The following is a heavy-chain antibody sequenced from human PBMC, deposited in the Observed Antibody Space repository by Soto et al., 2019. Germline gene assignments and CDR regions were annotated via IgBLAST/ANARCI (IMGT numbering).Heavy chain of an antibody. CDR2: ISYDGSNK. CDR1: GFTFSSYA. Sequence: QVQLVESGGGVVQPGRSLRLSCAASGFTFSSYAMHWVRQAPGKGLEWVAVISYDGSNKYYADSVKGRFTISRDNSKNTLYLQMNSLRAEDTAVYYCARGEGQLVVHYYYGMDVWGQGTTVTVSS. V-gene: IGHV3-30-3*01. J-gene: IGHJ6*02. D-gene: IGHD6-13*01. CDR3: ARGEGQLVVHYYYGMDV.